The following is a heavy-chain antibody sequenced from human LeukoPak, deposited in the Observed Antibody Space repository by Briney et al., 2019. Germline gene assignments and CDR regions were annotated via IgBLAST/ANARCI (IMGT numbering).Heavy chain of an antibody. V-gene: IGHV4-34*01. D-gene: IGHD3-10*01. CDR2: VNHSGST. CDR3: ARGSHHYYGSGSFIDY. Sequence: PSETLSLTCAVYGGSFSGYYWSWIRQPPGEGLGWVGEVNHSGSTNYNPSLKSRVTISVDTSKNQFSLKLRSVTAADTAVYYCARGSHHYYGSGSFIDYWGQGTLVTVSS. J-gene: IGHJ4*02. CDR1: GGSFSGYY.